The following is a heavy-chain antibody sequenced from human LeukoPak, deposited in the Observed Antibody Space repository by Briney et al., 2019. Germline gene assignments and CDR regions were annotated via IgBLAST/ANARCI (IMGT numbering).Heavy chain of an antibody. CDR3: ARGDSNLRAGGVNWFDP. Sequence: PGRSLRLSCAASGFTFSSYAMHWVRQAPGKGLEWVAVLSYDGSNKYYADSVKGRFTISRDNSKNTLYLQMNSLRAEDTAVYYCARGDSNLRAGGVNWFDPWGQRTLVTVSS. V-gene: IGHV3-30-3*01. CDR2: LSYDGSNK. D-gene: IGHD4-11*01. J-gene: IGHJ5*02. CDR1: GFTFSSYA.